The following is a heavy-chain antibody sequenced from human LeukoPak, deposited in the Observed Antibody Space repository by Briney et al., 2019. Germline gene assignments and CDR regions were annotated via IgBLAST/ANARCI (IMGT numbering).Heavy chain of an antibody. CDR2: IYPSDSDT. V-gene: IGHV5-51*01. CDR1: GYKFTSYW. D-gene: IGHD6-6*01. J-gene: IGHJ3*02. CDR3: ARHRGIAARLGDAFDI. Sequence: GESLKISCKASGYKFTSYWIGWVRQVPGKGLEWMGIIYPSDSDTRYSPSFQGQVTISADKSISTAYLQWSSLKASDTAMYYCARHRGIAARLGDAFDIWGQGTMVTVSS.